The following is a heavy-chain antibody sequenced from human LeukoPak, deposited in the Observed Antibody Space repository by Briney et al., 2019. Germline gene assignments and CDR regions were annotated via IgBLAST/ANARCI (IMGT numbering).Heavy chain of an antibody. V-gene: IGHV1-2*02. J-gene: IGHJ3*02. Sequence: ASVKVSCKASGYIFTAYYIHWLRQAPGQGLEWVGWINPNSGGTSFALNFQGRVTLTRDTSISTVYMELSRLRSDDTAVYYCARDLSGGALGAFDIWGQGTMVTVSS. CDR3: ARDLSGGALGAFDI. CDR2: INPNSGGT. CDR1: GYIFTAYY. D-gene: IGHD2-15*01.